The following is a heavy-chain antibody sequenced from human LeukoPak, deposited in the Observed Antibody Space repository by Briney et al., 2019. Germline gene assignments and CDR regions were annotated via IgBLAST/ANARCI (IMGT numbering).Heavy chain of an antibody. J-gene: IGHJ4*02. V-gene: IGHV1-18*01. CDR2: ISAYNGNT. CDR1: GYTFTSYG. CDR3: ARILAVAGGFDY. Sequence: APVKVSCKASGYTFTSYGISWVRQAPGQGLEWMGWISAYNGNTNHAQKLQGRVTMTTDTSTSTAYMELRSLRSDDTAVYYCARILAVAGGFDYWGQGTLVTVSS. D-gene: IGHD6-19*01.